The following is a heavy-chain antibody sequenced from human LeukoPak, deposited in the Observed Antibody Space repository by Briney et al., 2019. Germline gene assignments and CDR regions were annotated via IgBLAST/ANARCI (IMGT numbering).Heavy chain of an antibody. CDR2: IKQDGSEK. CDR3: AKGGATRRVGYYFDY. D-gene: IGHD1-26*01. V-gene: IGHV3-7*03. Sequence: GGSLRLSCAASGFTFSSYWMTWVRQAPGKGLEWVANIKQDGSEKYYVDSVKGRFTISRDNSKNTLYLQMNSLRAEDTAVYYCAKGGATRRVGYYFDYWGQGTLVTVSS. CDR1: GFTFSSYW. J-gene: IGHJ4*02.